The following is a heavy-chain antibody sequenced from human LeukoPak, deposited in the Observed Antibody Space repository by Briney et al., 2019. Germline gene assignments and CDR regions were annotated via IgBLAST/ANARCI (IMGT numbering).Heavy chain of an antibody. J-gene: IGHJ6*02. CDR3: ARSWLVYYWYYGMGV. Sequence: GVLRLSCAASGFTFSRYSMNWVREAPGQGLEWVSSISSSSSYIYYADSVKGRFTISGANAKISLYLQMNSLRAENTAVYYCARSWLVYYWYYGMGVWGQGTTVTVSS. CDR2: ISSSSSYI. V-gene: IGHV3-21*01. D-gene: IGHD5/OR15-5a*01. CDR1: GFTFSRYS.